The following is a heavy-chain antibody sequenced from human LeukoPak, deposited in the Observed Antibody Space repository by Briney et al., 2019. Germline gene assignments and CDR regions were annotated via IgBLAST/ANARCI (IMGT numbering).Heavy chain of an antibody. CDR2: ISSSSSTI. J-gene: IGHJ4*02. CDR3: ATGILTGYFGYFDY. CDR1: GFTFSSYS. D-gene: IGHD3-9*01. Sequence: GGSLRLSCAASGFTFSSYSMNWVRQAPGKGLEWVSYISSSSSTIYYADSVKGRFTISRDNAKNSLYLQMNSLRAEDTAVYYCATGILTGYFGYFDYWGQGTLVTVSS. V-gene: IGHV3-48*04.